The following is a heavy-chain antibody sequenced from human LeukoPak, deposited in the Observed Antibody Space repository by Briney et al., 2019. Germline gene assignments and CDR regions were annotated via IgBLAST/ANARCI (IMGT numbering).Heavy chain of an antibody. D-gene: IGHD5-24*01. J-gene: IGHJ4*02. CDR3: ARRMSHLYNFEY. Sequence: KPSETLSLTCTVSGGSISSYYWNWIRQPPGNGLEWIGYVYSSGSTNYNPSLKSRVTISVDTSKNQFSLKLNSVTAADTAVYYCARRMSHLYNFEYWGQGTLVTVSS. CDR1: GGSISSYY. CDR2: VYSSGST. V-gene: IGHV4-59*08.